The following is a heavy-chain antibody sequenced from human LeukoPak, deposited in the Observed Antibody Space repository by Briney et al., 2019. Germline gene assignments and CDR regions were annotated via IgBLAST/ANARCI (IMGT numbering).Heavy chain of an antibody. D-gene: IGHD2-21*01. Sequence: GGSLRLSCAASGFTLSSYAMSWVRQAPGKGLEWVPAISGSGGRTYYADSVRGRFTISRDNSKNTVYVQMNSLRAEDAAVYFCVVVSYCAVDCYDYWGQGTLVTVSS. CDR3: VVVSYCAVDCYDY. CDR1: GFTLSSYA. V-gene: IGHV3-23*01. CDR2: ISGSGGRT. J-gene: IGHJ4*02.